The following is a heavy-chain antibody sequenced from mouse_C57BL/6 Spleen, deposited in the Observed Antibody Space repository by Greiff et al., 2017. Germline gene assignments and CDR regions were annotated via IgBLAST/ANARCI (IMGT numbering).Heavy chain of an antibody. CDR1: GYTFTDYY. J-gene: IGHJ4*01. CDR3: ARNYYGSRARAMDY. CDR2: INPNNGGT. V-gene: IGHV1-26*01. Sequence: VQLQQSGPELVKPGASVKISCKASGYTFTDYYMNWVKQSHGKSLEWIGDINPNNGGTSYNQKFKGKATLTVDKSSSTAYMELRSLTSEDSAVYYCARNYYGSRARAMDYWGKGTSVTVSS. D-gene: IGHD1-1*01.